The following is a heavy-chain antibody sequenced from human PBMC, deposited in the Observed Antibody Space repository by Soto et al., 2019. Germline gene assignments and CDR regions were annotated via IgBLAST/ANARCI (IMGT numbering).Heavy chain of an antibody. Sequence: SGPTLVNPTQTLTLTCTFSGFSFDMNKARVGWVRQPPGKALEWVALIYWDGDEHYSPSLKNRLSITKDTSKDQVVLTLTDVHPADTATYYCVKGTLGTYCHVYFEHWGQGTLVTVSS. CDR3: VKGTLGTYCHVYFEH. CDR2: IYWDGDE. D-gene: IGHD2-15*01. J-gene: IGHJ4*02. V-gene: IGHV2-5*02. CDR1: GFSFDMNKAR.